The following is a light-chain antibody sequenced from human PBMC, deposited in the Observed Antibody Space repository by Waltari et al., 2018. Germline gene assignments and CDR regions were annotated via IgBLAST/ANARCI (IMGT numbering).Light chain of an antibody. CDR3: SSYTSARTVV. CDR2: NVS. Sequence: QSALTQPPSESGSPGQSITLPCTGTSSDIGVYYDVSWYQQHAGKVPKHMIHNVSHRPSGVSNRFSGSKSGNTASLTISGLQAEDEADYYCSSYTSARTVVFGGGTKVTVL. CDR1: SSDIGVYYD. V-gene: IGLV2-14*03. J-gene: IGLJ2*01.